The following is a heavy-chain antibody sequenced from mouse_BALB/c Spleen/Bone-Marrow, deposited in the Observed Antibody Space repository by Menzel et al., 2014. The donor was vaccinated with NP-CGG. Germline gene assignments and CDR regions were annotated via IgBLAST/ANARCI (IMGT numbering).Heavy chain of an antibody. D-gene: IGHD2-2*01. V-gene: IGHV7-3*02. J-gene: IGHJ2*01. CDR1: GFTFTDCY. CDR3: ARDGYDDY. CDR2: IRNKANGYTT. Sequence: EVMLVESGGGLVQPGGSLRLSCATSGFTFTDCYMSWVRQPPGKALEWLGFIRNKANGYTTEYSASVKGRFTISRDNSQSILYLQMNTLRAEDSATYYCARDGYDDYWGQGTTLTVSS.